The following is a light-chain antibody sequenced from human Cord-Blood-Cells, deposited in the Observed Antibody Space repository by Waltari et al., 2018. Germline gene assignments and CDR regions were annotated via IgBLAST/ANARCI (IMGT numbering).Light chain of an antibody. CDR2: EGS. V-gene: IGLV2-23*03. Sequence: QSALTQPASVSGSPGQSITISCTGNSSDVGSYHLFSWYQQHPGKAPKLMIYEGSKRPSGVSNRFSGSKSGNTASLTISVLQAEDEADYYCCSYAGSSTFVVFGGGTKLTVL. J-gene: IGLJ2*01. CDR3: CSYAGSSTFVV. CDR1: SSDVGSYHL.